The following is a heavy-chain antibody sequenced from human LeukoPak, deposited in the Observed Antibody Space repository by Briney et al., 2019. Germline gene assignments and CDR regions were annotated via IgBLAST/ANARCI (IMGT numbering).Heavy chain of an antibody. CDR2: ISSSGMTK. Sequence: GGSLRLSCAASGLTFSNFDVNWVRQAPGKGREWVSYISSSGMTKYYADSVEGRFTSSRDNAKKTVYLQMDSLRDEDTAVYYCATEGSYGQGLDPWGQGTLVSVAS. J-gene: IGHJ5*02. V-gene: IGHV3-48*03. D-gene: IGHD5-18*01. CDR1: GLTFSNFD. CDR3: ATEGSYGQGLDP.